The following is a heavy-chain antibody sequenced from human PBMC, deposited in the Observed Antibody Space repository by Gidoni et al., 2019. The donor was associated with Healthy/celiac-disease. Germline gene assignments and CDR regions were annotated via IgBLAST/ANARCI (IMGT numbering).Heavy chain of an antibody. D-gene: IGHD2-21*02. CDR1: GGSISSGCYY. J-gene: IGHJ4*02. CDR3: ARGLAYWGGDCYSFDY. CDR2: IYYSGST. V-gene: IGHV4-31*03. Sequence: QVQLQESGPGLVKPSQTLSLTCTVSGGSISSGCYYWSWIRQHPGKGLEWIGYIYYSGSTYYNPSLKSRVTISVDTSKNQCALKLSSVTAADTAVYYCARGLAYWGGDCYSFDYWGQGTLVTVSS.